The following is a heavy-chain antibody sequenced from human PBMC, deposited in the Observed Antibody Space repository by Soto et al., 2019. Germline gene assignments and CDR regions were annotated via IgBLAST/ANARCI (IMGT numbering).Heavy chain of an antibody. CDR2: IYSGGST. CDR1: GFTVSSNY. J-gene: IGHJ3*02. Sequence: GGSLRLSCAASGFTVSSNYMSWVRQAPGKGLEWVSVIYSGGSTYYADSVKGRFTISRHNSKNTLYLQMNSLRAEDTAVYYCARDNYYGSGSYLAFDIWGQGTMVTVSS. CDR3: ARDNYYGSGSYLAFDI. V-gene: IGHV3-53*04. D-gene: IGHD3-10*01.